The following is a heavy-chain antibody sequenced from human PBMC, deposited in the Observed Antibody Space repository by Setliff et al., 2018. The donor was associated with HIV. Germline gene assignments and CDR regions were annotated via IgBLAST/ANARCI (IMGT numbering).Heavy chain of an antibody. J-gene: IGHJ4*02. CDR1: GYTLTELS. V-gene: IGHV1-24*01. D-gene: IGHD6-19*01. CDR3: ARRSGWSLDY. Sequence: ASVKVSCKVSGYTLTELSRHWVRQAPGKGLEWMGGFDPEDGETVYAQKFQGRVTISVDTSKNQFSLKLSSVTAADTAVYYCARRSGWSLDYWGQGTLVTVSS. CDR2: FDPEDGET.